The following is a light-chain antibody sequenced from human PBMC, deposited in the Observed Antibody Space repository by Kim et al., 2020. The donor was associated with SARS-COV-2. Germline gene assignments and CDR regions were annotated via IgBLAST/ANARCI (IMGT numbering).Light chain of an antibody. J-gene: IGLJ1*01. V-gene: IGLV3-19*01. CDR3: NCRHSSGRSYV. Sequence: AVGQTVRIRWQGDSLRSYFANWYQQTTGEGPVVVISAKHNRPSGIPDRFSGSGSGNTASLTITGAQAEDEADYYCNCRHSSGRSYVFGTGTKVTVL. CDR2: AKH. CDR1: SLRSYF.